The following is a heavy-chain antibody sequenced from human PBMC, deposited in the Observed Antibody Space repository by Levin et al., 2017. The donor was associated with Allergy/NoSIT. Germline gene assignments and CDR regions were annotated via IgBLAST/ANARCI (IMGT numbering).Heavy chain of an antibody. V-gene: IGHV4-34*01. J-gene: IGHJ6*03. CDR3: ARGPIWTKARGQVVPAARKYYYYYDYMDV. Sequence: PSETLSLTCAVYGGSFSGYYWSWIRQPPGKGLEWIGEINHSGSPNYNPSLKTRVTISVDTSKNQFSLKLSSVTAADTAVYYCARGPIWTKARGQVVPAARKYYYYYDYMDVWGKGTTVTVSS. CDR2: INHSGSP. D-gene: IGHD2-2*01. CDR1: GGSFSGYY.